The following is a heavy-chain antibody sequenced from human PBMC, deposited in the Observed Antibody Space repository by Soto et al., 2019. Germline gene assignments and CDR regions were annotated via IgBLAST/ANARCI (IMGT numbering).Heavy chain of an antibody. CDR2: IYYSGST. CDR3: GSRYGSCFAY. CDR1: GGSISSYY. V-gene: IGHV4-59*08. Sequence: SETLSLTCTVSGGSISSYYWSWIRQPPGKGLEWIGYIYYSGSTNYNPSLKSRVTISVDTSKNQFSLKLSSVTAADTAVYYCGSRYGSCFAYWAQGTLVTVSS. J-gene: IGHJ4*02. D-gene: IGHD5-18*01.